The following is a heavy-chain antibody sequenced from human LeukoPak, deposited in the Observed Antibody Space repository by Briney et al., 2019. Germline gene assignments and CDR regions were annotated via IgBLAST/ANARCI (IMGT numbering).Heavy chain of an antibody. Sequence: SVKVSCKASGGTFSSYAISWVRQAPGQGLEWMGGIIPIFGTANYAQKFQGRVTITTDESTSTAYMELSSLRSEDTAVYYCARDPTKGGTEYYFDYWGQGTLVTVSS. J-gene: IGHJ4*02. CDR3: ARDPTKGGTEYYFDY. CDR2: IIPIFGTA. V-gene: IGHV1-69*05. CDR1: GGTFSSYA. D-gene: IGHD1-26*01.